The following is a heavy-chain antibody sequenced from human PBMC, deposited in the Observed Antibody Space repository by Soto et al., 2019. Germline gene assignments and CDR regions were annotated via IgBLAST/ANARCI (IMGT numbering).Heavy chain of an antibody. D-gene: IGHD2-15*01. Sequence: EVQLLESGGGLVQPGESLRPSCAFSGFIFGNYMMTWVRQAPGKGLEWVSTIRDGGESTYYADSVKGRFTISRDNSKNTLYLQMDSLGVEETAVYYCAPHVHCSGGSCHYDAFDIRGQGTMVTVSS. CDR2: IRDGGEST. CDR3: APHVHCSGGSCHYDAFDI. V-gene: IGHV3-23*01. CDR1: GFIFGNYM. J-gene: IGHJ3*02.